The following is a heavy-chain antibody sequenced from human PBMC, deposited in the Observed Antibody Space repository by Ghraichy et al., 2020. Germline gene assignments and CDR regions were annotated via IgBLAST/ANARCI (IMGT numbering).Heavy chain of an antibody. CDR3: SRGPNGGAAPAGAYIYYYAIAV. CDR2: TRNKANSYTT. D-gene: IGHD3-16*01. V-gene: IGHV3-72*01. Sequence: LSLTCAASGFTFSDHYMDWVRQAPGKGLEWVGRTRNKANSYTTEYAASVKGRFTISRDESKNSLDLQMNSLKTEDTAVYYCSRGPNGGAAPAGAYIYYYAIAVWGQGTTVTVSS. J-gene: IGHJ6*02. CDR1: GFTFSDHY.